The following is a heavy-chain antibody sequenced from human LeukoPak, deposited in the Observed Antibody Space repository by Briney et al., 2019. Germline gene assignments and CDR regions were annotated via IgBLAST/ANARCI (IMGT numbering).Heavy chain of an antibody. CDR2: IYYSGST. J-gene: IGHJ4*02. CDR1: GGSISSYY. D-gene: IGHD3-16*01. CDR3: AGFSRRGINFDY. Sequence: SETLSLTCTVSGGSISSYYWSWIRQPPGKGLEWIGYIYYSGSTNYNPSLKSRVTISVDTSKNQFSLKLSSVTAADTAVYYCAGFSRRGINFDYWGQGTLVTVSS. V-gene: IGHV4-59*01.